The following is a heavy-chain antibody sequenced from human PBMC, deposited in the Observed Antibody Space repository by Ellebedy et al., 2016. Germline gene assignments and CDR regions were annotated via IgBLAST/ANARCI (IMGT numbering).Heavy chain of an antibody. CDR3: VRRLGARPPSD. CDR1: GGSISSGDYY. J-gene: IGHJ4*02. D-gene: IGHD1-26*01. CDR2: IYDSGNT. V-gene: IGHV4-30-4*01. Sequence: SETLSLTXTVSGGSISSGDYYWSWIRQPPGKGLEWIGYIYDSGNTYYNPSLKSRVTISVDTSKNQFSLKLNSVTATDTAVYYCVRRLGARPPSDWGQGTLVTVSS.